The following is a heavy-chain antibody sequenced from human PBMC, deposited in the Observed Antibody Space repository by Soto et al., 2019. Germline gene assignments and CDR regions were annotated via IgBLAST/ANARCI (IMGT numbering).Heavy chain of an antibody. CDR2: ISSSSSTI. V-gene: IGHV3-48*01. J-gene: IGHJ4*02. CDR1: GFTFSSYS. Sequence: GGSLRLSCAASGFTFSSYSMNWVRQAPGKGLEWVSYISSSSSTIYYADSVKGRFTISRDNAKNSLYLQMNSLRAEDTAVYYCAREFRIAAAGTRFKIDDYWGQGTLVTVSS. CDR3: AREFRIAAAGTRFKIDDY. D-gene: IGHD6-13*01.